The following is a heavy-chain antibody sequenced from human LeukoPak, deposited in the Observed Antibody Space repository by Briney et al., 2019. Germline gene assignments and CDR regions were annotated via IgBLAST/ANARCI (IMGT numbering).Heavy chain of an antibody. CDR1: GGSISSYY. Sequence: SETLSLTCTVSGGSISSYYWSWIRQPPGKGLEWIGYIYYSGSTNYTPSLKSRVTISVDTSKNQFPLKLSSVTAADTAVYYCATTPTVAYVQFDYWGQGTLVTVSS. V-gene: IGHV4-59*01. J-gene: IGHJ4*02. CDR2: IYYSGST. D-gene: IGHD1-1*01. CDR3: ATTPTVAYVQFDY.